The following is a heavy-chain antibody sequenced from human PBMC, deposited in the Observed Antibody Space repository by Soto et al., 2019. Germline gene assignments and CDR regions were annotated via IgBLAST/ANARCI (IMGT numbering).Heavy chain of an antibody. CDR2: IIPIFGTA. V-gene: IGHV1-69*12. J-gene: IGHJ6*02. CDR1: GGTFSSYA. D-gene: IGHD4-17*01. Sequence: QVQLVQSGAEVKKPGSSVKVSCKASGGTFSSYAISWVRQAPGQGLEWMGGIIPIFGTANYAQKFQGRVTITADESTSTAYMELSSLRSEDTAVYYCARGARADGDYPSDDYYYYGMDVWGQGTTVTVSS. CDR3: ARGARADGDYPSDDYYYYGMDV.